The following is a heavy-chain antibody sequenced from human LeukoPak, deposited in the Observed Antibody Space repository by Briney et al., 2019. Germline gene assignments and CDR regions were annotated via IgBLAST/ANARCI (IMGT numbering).Heavy chain of an antibody. J-gene: IGHJ4*02. D-gene: IGHD2-2*01. Sequence: PGGSLRLSCAASGFTFSSYAMSWVRQAPGMGLEWVSATSGSSGSTYYADSVKGRFTISRDNSKNTLYLQMNSLRAEDTAVYYCAKVDLGCSSTSCYLDYWGQGTLVTVSS. CDR3: AKVDLGCSSTSCYLDY. V-gene: IGHV3-23*01. CDR2: TSGSSGST. CDR1: GFTFSSYA.